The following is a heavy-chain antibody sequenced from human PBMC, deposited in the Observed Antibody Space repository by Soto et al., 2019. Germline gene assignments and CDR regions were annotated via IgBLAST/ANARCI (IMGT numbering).Heavy chain of an antibody. V-gene: IGHV1-69*13. Sequence: SVKVSCKASGGTFSSYAISWVRQAPGQGLEWMGGIIPIFGTANYAQKFQGRVTITADESTSTAYMELSSLRSEDTAVYYCARALSGSYHQSYFDYWGQGTLVTVSS. CDR1: GGTFSSYA. J-gene: IGHJ4*02. D-gene: IGHD1-26*01. CDR3: ARALSGSYHQSYFDY. CDR2: IIPIFGTA.